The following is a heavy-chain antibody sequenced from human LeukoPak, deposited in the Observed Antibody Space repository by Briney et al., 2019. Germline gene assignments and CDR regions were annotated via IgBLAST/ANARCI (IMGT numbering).Heavy chain of an antibody. Sequence: SVKVSCKASGGTFISYAISWVRQAPGQGLEWMGGIIPIFGTADYAQKFQGRVTITADESTSTAYMELSSLRSEDTVVYYCARGSRARMGSRYYYYYGMDVWGQGTTVTVSS. CDR1: GGTFISYA. CDR2: IIPIFGTA. J-gene: IGHJ6*02. CDR3: ARGSRARMGSRYYYYYGMDV. V-gene: IGHV1-69*13. D-gene: IGHD6-6*01.